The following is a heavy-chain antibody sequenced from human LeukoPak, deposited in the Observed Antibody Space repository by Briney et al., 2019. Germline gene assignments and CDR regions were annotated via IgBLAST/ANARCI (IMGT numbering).Heavy chain of an antibody. Sequence: SETLSLTCTVSGGSISSYYWSWIRQPPGKGLEWIGYIYYSGRTNYNPSLKSRVTISVDTSKNQFSLKLSSVTAADTAVYYCAATYYYDSSGYVGDYWGQGTLVTVS. CDR3: AATYYYDSSGYVGDY. CDR2: IYYSGRT. CDR1: GGSISSYY. D-gene: IGHD3-22*01. V-gene: IGHV4-59*08. J-gene: IGHJ4*02.